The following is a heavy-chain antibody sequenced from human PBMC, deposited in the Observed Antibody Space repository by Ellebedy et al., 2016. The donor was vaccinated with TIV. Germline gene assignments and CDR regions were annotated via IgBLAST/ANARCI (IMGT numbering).Heavy chain of an antibody. CDR2: ISFDDGSNK. CDR1: GFTFSSYY. D-gene: IGHD6-19*01. J-gene: IGHJ4*02. V-gene: IGHV3-30*04. Sequence: PGGSLRLSCAASGFTFSSYYMHWVRQAPGKGLEWVAVISFDDGSNKYYADSVKGRFTISRDNFKNTLYLRMNSLRAEDTAVYYCARDKSSSGWSFWHWGQGTQVTVSS. CDR3: ARDKSSSGWSFWH.